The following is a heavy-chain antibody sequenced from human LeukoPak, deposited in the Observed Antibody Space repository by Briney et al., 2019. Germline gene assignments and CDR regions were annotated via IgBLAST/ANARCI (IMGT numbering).Heavy chain of an antibody. CDR1: GYTFTSYG. CDR3: AVQDYYDSSGYYYAFDY. D-gene: IGHD3-22*01. CDR2: ISAYNGNT. V-gene: IGHV1-18*01. Sequence: GASVKVSCKASGYTFTSYGISWVRQAPGQGPEWMGWISAYNGNTNYAQKLQGRVTMTTDTSTSTAYMELRSLRSDDTAVYYCAVQDYYDSSGYYYAFDYWGQGTLVTVSS. J-gene: IGHJ4*02.